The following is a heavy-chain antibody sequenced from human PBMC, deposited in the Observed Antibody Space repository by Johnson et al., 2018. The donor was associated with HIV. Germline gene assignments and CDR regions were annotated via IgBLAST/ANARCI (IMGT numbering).Heavy chain of an antibody. J-gene: IGHJ3*02. Sequence: QMLLVESGGGLVQPGGSLRLSCAASGITVSSNYMSWMRQAPGQGLEWVSYISSSGSNIYKADSVKGRFTNSRDNAKNSLFLQMNSLRAEDTAVYYCARVGANFDAFDIWGQGTMVTVSS. V-gene: IGHV3-11*04. CDR3: ARVGANFDAFDI. CDR2: ISSSGSNI. CDR1: GITVSSNY. D-gene: IGHD4/OR15-4a*01.